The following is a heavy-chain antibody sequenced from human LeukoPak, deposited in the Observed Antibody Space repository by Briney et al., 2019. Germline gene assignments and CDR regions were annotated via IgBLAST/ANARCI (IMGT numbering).Heavy chain of an antibody. V-gene: IGHV1-46*01. CDR1: GYTFTSYY. J-gene: IGHJ1*01. Sequence: GASVKVSCRASGYTFTSYYMHWVRQAPGQGLEWMGIINPSGGSTSYAQKFQGRVTMTRDTSTSTVYMELSSLRSDDTAVYYCARSSEWEPRALFAEYFQHWGQGTLVTVSS. D-gene: IGHD1-26*01. CDR3: ARSSEWEPRALFAEYFQH. CDR2: INPSGGST.